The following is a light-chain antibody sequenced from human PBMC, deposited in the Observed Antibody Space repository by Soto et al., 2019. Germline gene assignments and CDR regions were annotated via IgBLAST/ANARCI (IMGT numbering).Light chain of an antibody. V-gene: IGLV2-8*01. J-gene: IGLJ3*02. CDR1: SSDVGAYNY. CDR3: SSYAGSNNLV. CDR2: DVT. Sequence: QSALTQPPSASGSPGQSVAISCTGTSSDVGAYNYVSWYQQHPGKAPKLMIYDVTGRPSGVPDRFSGSKSGNTASLTVSGLQAEDEADYYCSSYAGSNNLVFGGGTKVTVL.